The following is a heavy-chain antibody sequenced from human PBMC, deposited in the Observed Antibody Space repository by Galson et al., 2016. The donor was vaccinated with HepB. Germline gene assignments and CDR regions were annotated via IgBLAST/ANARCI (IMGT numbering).Heavy chain of an antibody. CDR1: GFTFSSYS. Sequence: SLRLSCAASGFTFSSYSMNWVRQAPGKGLEWVSSISSRSSYIYYADSVKGRFTISRDNAKNSLYLQMNSLRAEDTAVYYCARAFSREYGFDYWGQGTLVTVSS. V-gene: IGHV3-21*01. CDR3: ARAFSREYGFDY. CDR2: ISSRSSYI. D-gene: IGHD3-10*01. J-gene: IGHJ4*02.